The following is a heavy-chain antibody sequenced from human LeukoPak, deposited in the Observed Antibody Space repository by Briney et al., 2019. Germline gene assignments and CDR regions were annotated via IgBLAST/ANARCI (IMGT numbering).Heavy chain of an antibody. V-gene: IGHV4-31*03. J-gene: IGHJ3*02. CDR1: GGSISSGGYY. D-gene: IGHD2-21*02. CDR2: IYYSGST. CDR3: AREQKSYGTATTKTHGAFDI. Sequence: SETLSLTCTVSGGSISSGGYYWSWIRQHPGKGLEWIGYIYYSGSTYYNPSLKSRVTISVDTSKNQFSLKLSSVTAADTAVYYCAREQKSYGTATTKTHGAFDIWGQGTIVTVSS.